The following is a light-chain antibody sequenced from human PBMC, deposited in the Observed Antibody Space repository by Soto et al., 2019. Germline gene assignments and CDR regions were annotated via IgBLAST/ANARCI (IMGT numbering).Light chain of an antibody. J-gene: IGLJ1*01. CDR2: SNN. CDR1: SSNIGSNT. V-gene: IGLV1-44*01. Sequence: MLTQPPSASGTPGQRVTISCSGSSSNIGSNTVNWYQQLPGTAPKLLIYSNNQRPSGVPDRFSGSKSGTSASLAISGLQSEDEADYYCAAWDDSLNGVYVFGTGTKVTVL. CDR3: AAWDDSLNGVYV.